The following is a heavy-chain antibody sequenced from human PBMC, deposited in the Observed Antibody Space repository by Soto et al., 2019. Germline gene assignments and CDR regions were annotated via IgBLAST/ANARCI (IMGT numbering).Heavy chain of an antibody. Sequence: ASVKVSCKASGYTFTGYYMHWVRQAPGQGLEWMGWINPNSGGTNYAQKFQGRVTMTRDTSISTAYMELSGLRSDDTAVYYCAQDPSSSWYSYFQHWGQGTLVTVSS. V-gene: IGHV1-2*02. CDR2: INPNSGGT. D-gene: IGHD6-13*01. J-gene: IGHJ1*01. CDR1: GYTFTGYY. CDR3: AQDPSSSWYSYFQH.